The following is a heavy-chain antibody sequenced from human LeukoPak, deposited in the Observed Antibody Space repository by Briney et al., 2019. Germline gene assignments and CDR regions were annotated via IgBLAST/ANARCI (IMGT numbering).Heavy chain of an antibody. V-gene: IGHV1-46*01. J-gene: IGHJ4*02. CDR1: GYTFTSYY. CDR3: ARDSEIAAAGSLFDY. D-gene: IGHD6-13*01. CDR2: INPSGGST. Sequence: ASVKVSCKASGYTFTSYYMHWVRQAPGQGLEWMGIINPSGGSTGYAQKFQGRVTMTRDTSTSTVYMELSSLRSEDTAVYYCARDSEIAAAGSLFDYWGQGTLVTVSS.